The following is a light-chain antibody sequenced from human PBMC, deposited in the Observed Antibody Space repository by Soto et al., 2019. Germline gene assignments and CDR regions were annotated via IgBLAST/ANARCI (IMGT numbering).Light chain of an antibody. CDR1: SSDVGSHNL. CDR3: CSYAGSNTYV. J-gene: IGLJ1*01. V-gene: IGLV2-23*02. CDR2: EVS. Sequence: HSALTQPASVSGSPGQSITISCTGTSSDVGSHNLVSWYQQHPGKAPKLMISEVSQRPSGVSNRFSGSKSANTASLTISGLQAEDEADYYCCSYAGSNTYVFGTGTKLTVL.